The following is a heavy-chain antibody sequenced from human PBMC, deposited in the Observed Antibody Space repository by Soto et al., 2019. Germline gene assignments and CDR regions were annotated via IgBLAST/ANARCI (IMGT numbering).Heavy chain of an antibody. J-gene: IGHJ5*02. CDR2: IFYSGST. V-gene: IGHV4-31*03. CDR1: GGSISSGGYY. CDR3: AREYYGSGFNWFDP. Sequence: QVQLQESGPGLVKPSQTLSLTCTVSGGSISSGGYYWSWIRQHPGKGLEWIGYIFYSGSTYYNPSLKSRVTISVDTSKNQFALKLSSVTAADTAVYYCAREYYGSGFNWFDPWGQGTLVTVSS. D-gene: IGHD3-10*01.